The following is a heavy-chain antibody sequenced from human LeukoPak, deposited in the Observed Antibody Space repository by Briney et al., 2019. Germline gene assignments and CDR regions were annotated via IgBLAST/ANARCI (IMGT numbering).Heavy chain of an antibody. Sequence: GGSLRLSCAASGFTFSSYGMHWVRQAPGKGLEWVAVIWYDGSNKYYADSVKGRFTISRDNSKNTLYLQMNSLRAEDTAVYYCAKKGATTGDFDYWGQGTLVTVSS. CDR1: GFTFSSYG. CDR3: AKKGATTGDFDY. D-gene: IGHD1-26*01. J-gene: IGHJ4*02. V-gene: IGHV3-33*06. CDR2: IWYDGSNK.